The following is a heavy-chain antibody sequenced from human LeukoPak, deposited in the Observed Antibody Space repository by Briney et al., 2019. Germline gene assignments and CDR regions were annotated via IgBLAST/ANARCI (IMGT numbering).Heavy chain of an antibody. V-gene: IGHV4-31*03. J-gene: IGHJ2*01. CDR2: IYYSGST. CDR1: GGSISSGDYY. Sequence: SETLSLTCTVSGGSISSGDYYWSWIRQHPGKGLEWIGYIYYSGSTYYNPSLESRVTISVDTSKNQFSLKLSSVTAADTAVYYCARFAQKKAWWYFDLWGRGTLVTVSS. CDR3: ARFAQKKAWWYFDL.